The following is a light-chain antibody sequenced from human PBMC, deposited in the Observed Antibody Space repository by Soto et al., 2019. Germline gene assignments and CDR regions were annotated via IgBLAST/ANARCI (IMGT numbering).Light chain of an antibody. CDR1: QSVSSSY. V-gene: IGKV3-20*01. Sequence: EIVLTQSPGTLSLSPGERATLSCRASQSVSSSYLAWYQQRPGQAPRLLIHGASSRATGIPDRFSGSGSGTDLTLTISRLEPEDFAVYYCQQYGGSQMWTFGQGTKVEIK. CDR2: GAS. J-gene: IGKJ1*01. CDR3: QQYGGSQMWT.